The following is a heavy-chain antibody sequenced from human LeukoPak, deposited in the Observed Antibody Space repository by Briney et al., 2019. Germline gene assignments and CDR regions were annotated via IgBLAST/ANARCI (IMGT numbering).Heavy chain of an antibody. CDR3: AKRKTYYDYVWGSYRYMDPFDY. CDR1: GGSFSGYY. Sequence: PSETLCLTCAVYGGSFSGYYWSWIRQPPGKGLEWIGEINHSGSTNYNPSLKSRVTISVDTSKNQFSQKLSSVTAADTAAYYCAKRKTYYDYVWGSYRYMDPFDYWGQGTPVTVSS. V-gene: IGHV4-34*01. J-gene: IGHJ4*02. CDR2: INHSGST. D-gene: IGHD3-16*02.